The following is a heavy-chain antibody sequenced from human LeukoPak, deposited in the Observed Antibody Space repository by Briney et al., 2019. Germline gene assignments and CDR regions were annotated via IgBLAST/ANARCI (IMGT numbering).Heavy chain of an antibody. CDR2: INPNSGGT. CDR3: ARGKYDYVWGSYRRDAFDI. V-gene: IGHV1-2*02. D-gene: IGHD3-16*02. Sequence: GASVKVSCKASGYTFTGYYMHWVRQAPGQGLEWMGWINPNSGGTNYAQKFQGRVTMTRDTSISTAYMELSRLRSDDTAVYYCARGKYDYVWGSYRRDAFDIWGQGTMVTVSS. J-gene: IGHJ3*02. CDR1: GYTFTGYY.